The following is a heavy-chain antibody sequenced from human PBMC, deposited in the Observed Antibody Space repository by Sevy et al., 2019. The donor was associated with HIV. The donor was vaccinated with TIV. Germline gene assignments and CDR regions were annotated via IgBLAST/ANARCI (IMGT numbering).Heavy chain of an antibody. V-gene: IGHV3-30*04. Sequence: GGSLRLSCAASGFTFSSYAMHWVRQAPGKGLEWVAFISYDGSNKYYADSVKGRFTISRDNSKNTLYLQMNSLRAEDTAVYYCAREGGSYRYTHTDYWGQGTLVTVSS. D-gene: IGHD3-16*02. CDR2: ISYDGSNK. CDR1: GFTFSSYA. CDR3: AREGGSYRYTHTDY. J-gene: IGHJ4*02.